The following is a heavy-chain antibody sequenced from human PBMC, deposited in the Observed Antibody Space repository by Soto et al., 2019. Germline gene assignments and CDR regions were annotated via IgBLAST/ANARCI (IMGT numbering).Heavy chain of an antibody. V-gene: IGHV4-30-2*01. CDR3: AREMTAVTATGDWFVP. Sequence: PLSLTCPVSGDSISSGGYSWTWIRQPPGKGPEWIGYIYHSGTTNYNPSLKSRVTLSVDRSKNQFSLNLKSVTAADTAVYYCAREMTAVTATGDWFVPLGQGILVTV. CDR1: GDSISSGGYS. CDR2: IYHSGTT. J-gene: IGHJ5*02. D-gene: IGHD4-17*01.